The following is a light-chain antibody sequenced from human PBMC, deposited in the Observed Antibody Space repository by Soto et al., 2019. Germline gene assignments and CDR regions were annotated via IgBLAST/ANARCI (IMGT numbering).Light chain of an antibody. J-gene: IGKJ1*01. V-gene: IGKV2-30*01. CDR1: QSLVYSDGNTY. Sequence: DVVMTQSPLSLPVTLGQPASISCRSSQSLVYSDGNTYLNWFQQRPGQSQRRLIYKVYNRDSGVPDRFSGSGSGTDFTLKISRVEAEDVGVYYCMQGTHWPLGRTFGQGTKVEIK. CDR3: MQGTHWPLGRT. CDR2: KVY.